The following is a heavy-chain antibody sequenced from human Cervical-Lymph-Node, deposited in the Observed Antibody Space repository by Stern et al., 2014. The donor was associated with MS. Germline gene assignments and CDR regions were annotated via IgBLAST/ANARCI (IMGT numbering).Heavy chain of an antibody. Sequence: QVQLVQSGAEVKKPGSSVKVSCKASGGTFSSYAISWVRQAPGQGLEWMGGIIPIFGTANYAQKFQGRVTITADESTSTAYMELSSLRSEDTAVYYCASSWGLVVVTNFDYWGREPWSPSPQ. CDR3: ASSWGLVVVTNFDY. D-gene: IGHD3-22*01. V-gene: IGHV1-69*01. CDR1: GGTFSSYA. CDR2: IIPIFGTA. J-gene: IGHJ4*02.